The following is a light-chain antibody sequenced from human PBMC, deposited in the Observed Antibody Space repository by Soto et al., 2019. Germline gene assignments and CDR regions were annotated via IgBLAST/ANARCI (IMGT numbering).Light chain of an antibody. CDR3: QQYGSSQYI. CDR1: QTVSNNY. CDR2: AAS. V-gene: IGKV3-20*01. Sequence: DIVLTQSPGTLSLSPGERATLSCRASQTVSNNYLAWYQQKPGQAPRLLIYAASSRVTGIPDRFSGSGSGTDFTLTISRLEPEDFAVYYCQQYGSSQYIFGQGTKLEIK. J-gene: IGKJ2*01.